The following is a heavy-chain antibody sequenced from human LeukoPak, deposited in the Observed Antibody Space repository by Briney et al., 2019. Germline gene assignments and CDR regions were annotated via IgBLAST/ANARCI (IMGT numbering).Heavy chain of an antibody. D-gene: IGHD3-10*01. V-gene: IGHV4-4*07. J-gene: IGHJ6*03. Sequence: KSSETLSLTCTVSGGSTSSYYWSWIRQPAGKGLEWIGRIYTSGSTNYNPSLKSRVAMSVDTSKNQFSLKLSSVTAADTAVYYCARDRFTMVRGVICGYYYYYYMDVWGKGTTVTVSS. CDR1: GGSTSSYY. CDR2: IYTSGST. CDR3: ARDRFTMVRGVICGYYYYYYMDV.